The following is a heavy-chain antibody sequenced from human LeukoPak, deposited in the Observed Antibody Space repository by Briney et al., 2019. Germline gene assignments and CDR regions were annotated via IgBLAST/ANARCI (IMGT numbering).Heavy chain of an antibody. V-gene: IGHV3-7*01. J-gene: IGHJ3*01. CDR1: GFTFSVYW. Sequence: PGGSLRLSCAASGFTFSVYWMSWVRQAPGKGLERVANIKPDGSEKYYVDSVKGRFTISRDNAKKSLYLQMNSLGVEDTAVYFCVNGIAGGGYWGQGTMVTVSS. D-gene: IGHD1-26*01. CDR2: IKPDGSEK. CDR3: VNGIAGGGY.